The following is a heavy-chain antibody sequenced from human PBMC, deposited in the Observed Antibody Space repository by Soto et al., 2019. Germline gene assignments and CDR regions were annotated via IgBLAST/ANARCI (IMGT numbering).Heavy chain of an antibody. J-gene: IGHJ6*02. CDR3: ARVDVDTAMSYGMDV. D-gene: IGHD5-18*01. V-gene: IGHV3-21*01. CDR2: ISSSSSYI. CDR1: GFTFSSYS. Sequence: GGSLRLSCAASGFTFSSYSMNWVRQAPGKGLEWVSSISSSSSYIYYADSVKGRFTISRDNAKNSLYLQMNSLRAEDTAVYYCARVDVDTAMSYGMDVWGQGTTVTVSS.